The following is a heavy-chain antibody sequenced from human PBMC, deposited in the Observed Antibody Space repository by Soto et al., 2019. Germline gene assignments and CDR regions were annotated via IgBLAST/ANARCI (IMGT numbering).Heavy chain of an antibody. J-gene: IGHJ3*02. Sequence: PGESLKISCKGSGYSFTSYWISWVRQMPGKGLEWMGRIDPSDSYTNYSPSFQGHVTISADKSISTAYLQWGSLKASDTAMYYCARRGYYYDSSGYYPSAFDIWGQGTMVTVSS. CDR1: GYSFTSYW. D-gene: IGHD3-22*01. CDR2: IDPSDSYT. CDR3: ARRGYYYDSSGYYPSAFDI. V-gene: IGHV5-10-1*01.